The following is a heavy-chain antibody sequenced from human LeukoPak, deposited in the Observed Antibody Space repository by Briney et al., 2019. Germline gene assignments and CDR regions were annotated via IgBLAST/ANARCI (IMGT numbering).Heavy chain of an antibody. J-gene: IGHJ4*02. CDR1: GFTFRSYG. CDR2: IWYDEITK. D-gene: IGHD3-22*01. Sequence: GGSLRLSCVASGFTFRSYGIHWVRQAPGKGLEWLAFIWYDEITKDYADSVKGRFTISRDNSKSTLYVQMNSLRADDTAVCYCAKDSSDYYFDYWGQGTLVTVSS. V-gene: IGHV3-30*02. CDR3: AKDSSDYYFDY.